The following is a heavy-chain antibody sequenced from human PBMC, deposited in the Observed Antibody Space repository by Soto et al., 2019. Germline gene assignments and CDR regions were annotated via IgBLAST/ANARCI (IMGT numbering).Heavy chain of an antibody. V-gene: IGHV3-23*01. D-gene: IGHD6-13*01. CDR2: ISGSGGST. Sequence: PGGSLRLSCAASGFTFSSYAMSWVRQAPGKGLEWVSAISGSGGSTYYADSVKGRFTISRDNSKNTLYLQMNSLRAEYMAVYYCAKDGKFLGIAAEFDYWGQGTLVTVSS. CDR3: AKDGKFLGIAAEFDY. CDR1: GFTFSSYA. J-gene: IGHJ4*02.